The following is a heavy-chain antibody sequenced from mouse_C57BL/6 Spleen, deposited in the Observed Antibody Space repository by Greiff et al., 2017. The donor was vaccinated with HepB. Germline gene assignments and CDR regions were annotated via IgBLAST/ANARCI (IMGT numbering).Heavy chain of an antibody. Sequence: EVNLVESGGGLVQPGGSLKLSCAASGFTFSDYYMYWVRQTPEKRLEWVAYISNGGGSTYYPDTVKGRFTISRDNAKNTLYLQMSRLKSEDTAMYYCARQGDSYAMDYWGQGTSVTVSS. J-gene: IGHJ4*01. CDR2: ISNGGGST. CDR3: ARQGDSYAMDY. D-gene: IGHD3-3*01. CDR1: GFTFSDYY. V-gene: IGHV5-12*01.